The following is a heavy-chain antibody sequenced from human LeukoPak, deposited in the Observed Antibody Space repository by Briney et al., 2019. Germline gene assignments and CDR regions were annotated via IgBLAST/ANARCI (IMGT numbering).Heavy chain of an antibody. CDR3: ARDYGPRAFDI. Sequence: PGGSLRLSCATSGFIFSSDSMIWVRQAPGKGLEWVSSISSSSSYIYYADSVKGRFTISRDNAKNSLYPQMNSLRAEDTAVYYCARDYGPRAFDIWGQGTMVTVSS. CDR1: GFIFSSDS. V-gene: IGHV3-21*01. CDR2: ISSSSSYI. J-gene: IGHJ3*02. D-gene: IGHD4-17*01.